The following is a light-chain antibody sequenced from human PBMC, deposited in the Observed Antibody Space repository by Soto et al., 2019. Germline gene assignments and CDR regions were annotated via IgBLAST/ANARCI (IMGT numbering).Light chain of an antibody. CDR1: QSVGSL. J-gene: IGKJ5*01. CDR2: RVS. V-gene: IGKV3-15*01. Sequence: EIVMTQSPATLSVSPVEGATLSCMASQSVGSLVAWYQQKPGQAPRLLIYRVSTRATDIAARFTGSGSGTEFTLTISSLQTEDFAVYYCQQYNNWPITFGPGTRLEIK. CDR3: QQYNNWPIT.